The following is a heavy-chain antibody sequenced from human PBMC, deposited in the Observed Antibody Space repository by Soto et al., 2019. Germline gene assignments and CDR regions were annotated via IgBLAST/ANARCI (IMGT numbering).Heavy chain of an antibody. CDR3: AREGRASGHVPRFDY. V-gene: IGHV1-18*01. CDR2: ISAYNGNT. Sequence: ASVKVSCKASGYTFTSYGISWVRQAPGQGLEWMGWISAYNGNTNYAQKLQGRVTMTTDTSTSTAYMELSSLRSEDTAVYYCAREGRASGHVPRFDYWGQGTLVTVSS. D-gene: IGHD5-12*01. J-gene: IGHJ4*02. CDR1: GYTFTSYG.